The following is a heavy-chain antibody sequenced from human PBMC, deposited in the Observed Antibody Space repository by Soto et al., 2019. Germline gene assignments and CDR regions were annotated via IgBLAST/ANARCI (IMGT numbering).Heavy chain of an antibody. V-gene: IGHV1-69*12. CDR3: ARARDPFLEWLPFDY. CDR2: IIPIFGTA. J-gene: IGHJ4*02. Sequence: QVQLVQSGAEVKKPGSSVKVSCKASGGTFSSYAISWVRQAPGQGLEWMGGIIPIFGTANYAQKFQGRATVTADESTSTAYMELSSLRSEDTAVYYCARARDPFLEWLPFDYWGQGTLVTVSS. D-gene: IGHD3-3*02. CDR1: GGTFSSYA.